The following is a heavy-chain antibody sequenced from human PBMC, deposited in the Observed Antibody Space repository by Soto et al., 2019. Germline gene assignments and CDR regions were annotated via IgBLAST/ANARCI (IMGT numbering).Heavy chain of an antibody. Sequence: PGGSLRLSCAASGFTFSSYAMSWVRQAPGKGLEWVSAISGSGGSTYYADSVKGRFTISRDNSKNTLYLQMNSLRAEDTAVYYCAKKNIVVDPALGAFDIWGQGTKVTVSS. D-gene: IGHD2-2*01. V-gene: IGHV3-23*01. CDR2: ISGSGGST. CDR3: AKKNIVVDPALGAFDI. J-gene: IGHJ3*02. CDR1: GFTFSSYA.